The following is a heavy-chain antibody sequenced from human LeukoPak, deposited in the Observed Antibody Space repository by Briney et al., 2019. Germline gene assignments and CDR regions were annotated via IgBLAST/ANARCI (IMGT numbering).Heavy chain of an antibody. Sequence: SETLSLTCTVSGGSFSSSSYYWGWIRQPPGKGLEWIGSIYYSGSTYYNPSLKSRVTISVDTSKNQFSLKLSSVTAADTAVYYCARANYYDSSVPFDYWGQGTLVTVSS. CDR2: IYYSGST. D-gene: IGHD3-22*01. J-gene: IGHJ4*02. CDR1: GGSFSSSSYY. V-gene: IGHV4-39*07. CDR3: ARANYYDSSVPFDY.